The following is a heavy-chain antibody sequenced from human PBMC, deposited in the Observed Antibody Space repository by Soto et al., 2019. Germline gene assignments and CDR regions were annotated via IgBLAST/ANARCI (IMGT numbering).Heavy chain of an antibody. CDR1: GASLSSYY. Sequence: QVQLQESGPGLLKPSETLSLTCTVSGASLSSYYWSWIRQPPWKGMEWIGYIYYSGSINYNPSLKSRASISGDTSKNQFSLTLTSVTAADTAVYYCARWLTQETFDVWGQGTMVTVSS. J-gene: IGHJ3*01. D-gene: IGHD3-9*01. CDR2: IYYSGSI. CDR3: ARWLTQETFDV. V-gene: IGHV4-59*01.